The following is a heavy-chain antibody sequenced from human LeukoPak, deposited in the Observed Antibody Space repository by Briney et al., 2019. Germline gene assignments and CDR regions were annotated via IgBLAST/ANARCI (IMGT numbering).Heavy chain of an antibody. Sequence: SETLSLTCAVYGGSFSGYYWSWIRQPPGKGLEWIGYIYYSGSTYYNPSLKSRVTISVDTSKNQFSLKLSSVTAADTAVYYCASYCSSTSCLRGSDYWGQGTLVTVSS. V-gene: IGHV4-30-4*01. D-gene: IGHD2-2*01. CDR1: GGSFSGYY. CDR3: ASYCSSTSCLRGSDY. CDR2: IYYSGST. J-gene: IGHJ4*02.